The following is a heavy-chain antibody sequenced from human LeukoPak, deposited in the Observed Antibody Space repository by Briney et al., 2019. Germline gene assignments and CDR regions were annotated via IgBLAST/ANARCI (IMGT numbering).Heavy chain of an antibody. CDR3: ASGRLVGAPDY. J-gene: IGHJ4*02. D-gene: IGHD1-26*01. Sequence: GGSLRLSCAASGFTFSSYWMHSVRQPPGKGLLWVSRITSDGSGIGYADSVKGRFSTSRDNARNTLYLQMNSLRAEDTAVYYCASGRLVGAPDYWGQGTLVTVSS. CDR2: ITSDGSGI. CDR1: GFTFSSYW. V-gene: IGHV3-74*01.